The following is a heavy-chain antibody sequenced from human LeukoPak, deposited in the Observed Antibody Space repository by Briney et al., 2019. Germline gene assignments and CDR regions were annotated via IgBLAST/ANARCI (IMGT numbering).Heavy chain of an antibody. V-gene: IGHV4-59*01. CDR3: ARDGRLYSSSWPHDY. Sequence: SETLSLTCAVSGASIRTYYWTWVRQPPGKGLEWIGYVYHSGSTYYTPSLRRRIAMSIDTSENSFSLKLNSVTAADTAVYYCARDGRLYSSSWPHDYWGQGTLVTVSS. CDR2: VYHSGST. J-gene: IGHJ4*02. D-gene: IGHD6-13*01. CDR1: GASIRTYY.